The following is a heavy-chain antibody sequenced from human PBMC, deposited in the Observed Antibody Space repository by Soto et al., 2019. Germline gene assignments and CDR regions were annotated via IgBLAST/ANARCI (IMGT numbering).Heavy chain of an antibody. V-gene: IGHV2-5*02. D-gene: IGHD3-9*01. Sequence: QITLKESGPTLVKPTQTLTLTCTFSGFSLSTSGVGVGWIRQPPGKALEWLALIYWDDDKRYSPSLKSRFTIAKDASKSQVGIRFATMYTVTTATFHCADIASNDWYPFPYFAYSGHGTPVTV. J-gene: IGHJ4*01. CDR1: GFSLSTSGVG. CDR3: ADIASNDWYPFPYFAY. CDR2: IYWDDDK.